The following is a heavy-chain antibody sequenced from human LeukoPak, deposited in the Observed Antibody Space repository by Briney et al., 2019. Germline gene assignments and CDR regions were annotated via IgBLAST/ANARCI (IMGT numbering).Heavy chain of an antibody. D-gene: IGHD3-10*01. V-gene: IGHV3-30*02. CDR1: GFTFSYYG. CDR3: AKDLMRDRWFGES. Sequence: GGSLRLSCAASGFTFSYYGMHWVRQAPGKGLEWVASIRYDGNDKFYADSVKGRFTISRDTSRNTLYLQMNSLRTDDTAVYYCAKDLMRDRWFGESWGQGTLVTVSS. CDR2: IRYDGNDK. J-gene: IGHJ5*02.